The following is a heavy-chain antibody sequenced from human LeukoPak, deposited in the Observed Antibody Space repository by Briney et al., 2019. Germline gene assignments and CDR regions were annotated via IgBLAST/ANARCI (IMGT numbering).Heavy chain of an antibody. CDR3: AKDSQADAFDI. CDR1: EFTFSSYA. Sequence: GGSLRLSCAASEFTFSSYAMRWVRQAPGKGLEWVSVISGGGSSTYYTDSVKGRFTISRDNSKNTLYLQMNSLRAEDTALYYCAKDSQADAFDIWGQGTMVTVSS. J-gene: IGHJ3*02. V-gene: IGHV3-23*01. CDR2: ISGGGSST.